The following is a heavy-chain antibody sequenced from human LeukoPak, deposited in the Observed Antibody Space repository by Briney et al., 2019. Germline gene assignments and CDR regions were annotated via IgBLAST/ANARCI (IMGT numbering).Heavy chain of an antibody. J-gene: IGHJ4*02. V-gene: IGHV4-34*01. CDR2: INHSGST. CDR1: GGSFSGYY. Sequence: SETLSLTCAVYGGSFSGYYWSWIRQPPGKGLEWSGEINHSGSTNYNPSLKSRVTISVDTSKNQFSLKLSSVTAADTAVYYCASRGGNSDPYFDYWGQGTLVTVSS. D-gene: IGHD4-23*01. CDR3: ASRGGNSDPYFDY.